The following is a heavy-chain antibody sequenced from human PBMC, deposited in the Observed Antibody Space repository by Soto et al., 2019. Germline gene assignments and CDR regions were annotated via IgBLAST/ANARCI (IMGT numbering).Heavy chain of an antibody. Sequence: GGSLRLSCAASGFTFSSYAMHWVRQAPGKGLEWVAVISYDGGNKYYADSVKGRFTISRDNSKNTLYLQMNSLRAEDTAVYYCARDFYSGYAPYYYYGMDVWGQGTTVTVSS. CDR2: ISYDGGNK. J-gene: IGHJ6*02. CDR1: GFTFSSYA. D-gene: IGHD5-12*01. V-gene: IGHV3-30-3*01. CDR3: ARDFYSGYAPYYYYGMDV.